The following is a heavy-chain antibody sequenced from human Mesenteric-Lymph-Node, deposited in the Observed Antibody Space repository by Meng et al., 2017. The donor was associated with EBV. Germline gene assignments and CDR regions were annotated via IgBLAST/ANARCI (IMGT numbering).Heavy chain of an antibody. CDR2: IYRTGST. CDR3: ARDSGITVTNSFDY. Sequence: PEAGPGLVKPSETLSLTCSVSGGSVISGSYYWSWIRQPPGKGLEWNGYIYRTGSTDYNPSLNSRVSISIDTSKNQFSLRLTSVTAADTAVYYCARDSGITVTNSFDYWGQGSLVTVSS. D-gene: IGHD1-20*01. V-gene: IGHV4-61*01. J-gene: IGHJ4*02. CDR1: GGSVISGSYY.